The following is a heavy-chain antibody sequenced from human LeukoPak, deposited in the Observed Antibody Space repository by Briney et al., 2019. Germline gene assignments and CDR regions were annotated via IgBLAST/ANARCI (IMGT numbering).Heavy chain of an antibody. J-gene: IGHJ4*02. CDR1: GFTFSSYG. CDR3: ARPTYSGSYYWFDY. Sequence: PGRSLRLSCAASGFTFSSYGMHWVRQAPGKGLEWVAVTWYDGSNKYYADSVKGRFTISRDNSKNTLYLQMNSLRAEDTAVYYCARPTYSGSYYWFDYWGQGTLVTVSS. V-gene: IGHV3-33*08. D-gene: IGHD1-26*01. CDR2: TWYDGSNK.